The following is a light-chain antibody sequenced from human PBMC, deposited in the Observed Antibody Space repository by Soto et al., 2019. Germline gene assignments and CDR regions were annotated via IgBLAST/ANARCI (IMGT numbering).Light chain of an antibody. V-gene: IGLV1-40*01. Sequence: QSVLTQPPSVSGAPGQRVTISCTGSSSNIGAGYDVHWYQQLPGTAPKLLIYGNSNRPSGVPDRFSGSKSATSASLAITGLQAAEEDDYYCQSYDSSLSGSYVFGTGTKLTVL. CDR1: SSNIGAGYD. CDR3: QSYDSSLSGSYV. CDR2: GNS. J-gene: IGLJ1*01.